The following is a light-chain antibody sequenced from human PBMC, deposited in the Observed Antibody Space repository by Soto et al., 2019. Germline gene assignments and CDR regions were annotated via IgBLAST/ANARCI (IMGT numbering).Light chain of an antibody. V-gene: IGLV1-40*01. Sequence: QPVLTQPPSVSGAPGQRVTISCTGSSSNIGAGYDVNWYQQLPGTAPKLVIYGNSNRPSGVPDRFSGSKSGTSASLAITGLQAEDEADYYCQSYDSSLSGWVFGGGTKLTVL. CDR1: SSNIGAGYD. CDR3: QSYDSSLSGWV. CDR2: GNS. J-gene: IGLJ3*02.